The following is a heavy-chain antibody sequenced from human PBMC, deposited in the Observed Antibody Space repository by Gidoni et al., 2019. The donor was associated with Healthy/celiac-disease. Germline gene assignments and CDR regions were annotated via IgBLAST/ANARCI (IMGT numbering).Heavy chain of an antibody. CDR2: ISSSSSYI. CDR3: AREIEYSSSLDY. J-gene: IGHJ4*02. D-gene: IGHD6-6*01. Sequence: EVQLVESGGGLVKPGGSLRLSCAASGCTFSSYSMNWVRQAPGKGLEWVSSISSSSSYIYYADSVKGRFTISRDNAKNSLYLQMNSLRAEDTAVYYCAREIEYSSSLDYWGQGTLVTVSS. CDR1: GCTFSSYS. V-gene: IGHV3-21*01.